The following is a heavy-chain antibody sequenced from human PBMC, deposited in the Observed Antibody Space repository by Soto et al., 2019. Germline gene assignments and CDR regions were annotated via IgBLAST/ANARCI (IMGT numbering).Heavy chain of an antibody. CDR3: AKDHLTTTVTTVGY. CDR1: GFTFSNYG. J-gene: IGHJ4*02. CDR2: ISYHGSDK. Sequence: QVQLVESGGGVVRPGRSLRLSCAASGFTFSNYGMHWVRQAPGKGLEWVAVISYHGSDKYYADSVKGRFTISRDNSKNTLYLQMDSVRAEDTAVYYCAKDHLTTTVTTVGYWGQGTLVTVSS. V-gene: IGHV3-30*18. D-gene: IGHD4-17*01.